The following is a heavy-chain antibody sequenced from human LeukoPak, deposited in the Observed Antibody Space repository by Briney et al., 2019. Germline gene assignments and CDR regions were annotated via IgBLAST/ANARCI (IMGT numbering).Heavy chain of an antibody. J-gene: IGHJ3*02. Sequence: SETLSLTCTVSGGSISSYYWSWIRQPPGKGLEWIGYIYHSGSTYYNPSLKSRVTISVDRSKNQFSLKLSSMTAADTAVYYCARGRVGVLRFLEWSPRPDAFDIWGQGTMVTVSS. CDR1: GGSISSYY. CDR2: IYHSGST. CDR3: ARGRVGVLRFLEWSPRPDAFDI. D-gene: IGHD3-3*01. V-gene: IGHV4-59*12.